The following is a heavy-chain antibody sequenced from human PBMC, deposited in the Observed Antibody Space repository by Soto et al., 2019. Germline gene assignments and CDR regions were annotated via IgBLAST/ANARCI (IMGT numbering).Heavy chain of an antibody. V-gene: IGHV3-30*18. J-gene: IGHJ3*01. CDR2: ISYDGDNK. CDR3: VKGDLDSAVVNSPDAFDF. CDR1: GFIFNDYG. D-gene: IGHD5-18*01. Sequence: GGSLRLSCEASGFIFNDYGMHWVRQAPGKGLDWVAVISYDGDNKYYAQSVKGRFTISRDNSKNTLFLHMDSLRHEDTAVYHCVKGDLDSAVVNSPDAFDFWGQVTMVTVSS.